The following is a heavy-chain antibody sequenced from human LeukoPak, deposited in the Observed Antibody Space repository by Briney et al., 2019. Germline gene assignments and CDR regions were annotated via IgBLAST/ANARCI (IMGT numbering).Heavy chain of an antibody. CDR3: ARDVDYYDSSGYGEYFDY. CDR1: GFTFSSYA. V-gene: IGHV3-23*01. Sequence: GGSLRLSCAASGFTFSSYAMSWVRQAPGKGLEWVSAISGSGGSTYYADSVKGRFTISRDNSKNTLYLQMNSLRAEDTAVYYCARDVDYYDSSGYGEYFDYWGLGTLVTVSS. CDR2: ISGSGGST. D-gene: IGHD3-22*01. J-gene: IGHJ4*02.